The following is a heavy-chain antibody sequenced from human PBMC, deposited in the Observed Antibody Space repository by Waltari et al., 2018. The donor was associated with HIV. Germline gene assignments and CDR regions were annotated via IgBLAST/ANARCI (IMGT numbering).Heavy chain of an antibody. CDR2: ITHSRKT. CDR1: GGSFSGYQ. V-gene: IGHV4-34*02. Sequence: QVQLQQWGAGILKPSETLSLNCDVHGGSFSGYQWNWIRQSPGKGLEWIGDITHSRKTNYNPSLKSRVTISVDTSKNQFSLKLRSLTAADSGVYYCAREAENQDLLTGFEYWGQGTPVIVSS. J-gene: IGHJ4*02. D-gene: IGHD3-9*01. CDR3: AREAENQDLLTGFEY.